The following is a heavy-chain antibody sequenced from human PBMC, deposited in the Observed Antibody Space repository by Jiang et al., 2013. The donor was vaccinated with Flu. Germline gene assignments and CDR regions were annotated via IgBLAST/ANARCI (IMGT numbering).Heavy chain of an antibody. CDR2: IYYSGST. CDR1: GGSISSYY. CDR3: ARCSSTSCPFMAFDL. J-gene: IGHJ4*02. Sequence: PGLVKPSETLSLTCTVSGGSISSYYWTWIRQPPGRGLEWIGYIYYSGSTNYNPSLKSRVIISVDTSKNQFSLKLSSVTAADTAVYYCARCSSTSCPFMAFDLWGQGHLVTVSS. D-gene: IGHD2-2*01. V-gene: IGHV4-59*01.